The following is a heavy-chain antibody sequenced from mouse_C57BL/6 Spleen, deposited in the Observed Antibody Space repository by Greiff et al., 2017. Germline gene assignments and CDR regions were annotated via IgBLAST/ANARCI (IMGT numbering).Heavy chain of an antibody. CDR3: ARGGEGGAY. Sequence: QVQLQQPGAELVKPGASVKLSCKASGYTFTSYWMQWVKQRPGQGLEWIGEIDPSDSYTNYNQKFKGKATLTVDTSSSTAYMQLSSLTSEDSAVYYCARGGEGGAYWGQGTLVTVSA. CDR1: GYTFTSYW. CDR2: IDPSDSYT. V-gene: IGHV1-50*01. J-gene: IGHJ3*01.